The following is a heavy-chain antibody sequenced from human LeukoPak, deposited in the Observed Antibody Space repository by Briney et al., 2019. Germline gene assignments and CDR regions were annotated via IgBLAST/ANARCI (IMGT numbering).Heavy chain of an antibody. CDR1: GFTFSSYW. D-gene: IGHD4-23*01. CDR3: ARGRPHGNDY. V-gene: IGHV3-7*01. Sequence: GGSLRLSCAASGFTFSSYWMNWLRQAPGKGLEWVANIKQNGDEKYYVDSVKGRFTISRDNAKNSLYLQMNSLRVEDTAVYYCARGRPHGNDYWGQGTLVTVSS. J-gene: IGHJ4*02. CDR2: IKQNGDEK.